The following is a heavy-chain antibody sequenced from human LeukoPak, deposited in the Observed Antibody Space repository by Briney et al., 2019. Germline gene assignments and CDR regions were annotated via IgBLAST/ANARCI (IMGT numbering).Heavy chain of an antibody. CDR2: IYYSGST. CDR1: GGSISSYY. Sequence: SETLSLTCTVSGGSISSYYWSWIRQPPGRGLEWIGYIYYSGSTNYNPSLKSRVTISVDTSKNQFSLKLSSVTAADTAVYYCARGISSGWSRAVGYWGQGTLVTVSS. CDR3: ARGISSGWSRAVGY. D-gene: IGHD6-19*01. V-gene: IGHV4-59*01. J-gene: IGHJ4*02.